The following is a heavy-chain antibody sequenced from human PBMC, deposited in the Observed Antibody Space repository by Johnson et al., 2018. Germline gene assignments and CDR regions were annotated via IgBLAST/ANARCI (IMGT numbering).Heavy chain of an antibody. V-gene: IGHV4-61*01. CDR3: ARGNAGYCSCTSCHYYYYYGMDV. D-gene: IGHD2-2*01. Sequence: QVQLQESGPGLVKPSEPLSLTCTVSGGSVSSGSYYWIWIRQPPGKGLEWIGYLDYTGSTDYSPSLKSRVTISVDTSNNHFSLRLTSGTGADTAVYYCARGNAGYCSCTSCHYYYYYGMDVWGQGTTVTVSS. CDR2: LDYTGST. J-gene: IGHJ6*02. CDR1: GGSVSSGSYY.